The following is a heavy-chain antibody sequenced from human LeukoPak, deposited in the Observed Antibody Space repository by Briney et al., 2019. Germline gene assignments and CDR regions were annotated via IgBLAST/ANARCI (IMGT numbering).Heavy chain of an antibody. CDR2: ISSSGSTI. J-gene: IGHJ4*02. V-gene: IGHV3-11*01. Sequence: GGSLRLSCAASEFSVGSNYMTWVRQAPGKGLEWVSYISSSGSTIYYADSVKGRFTISRDNAKNSLYLQMNSLRAEDTAVYYCARVGGESLTGNVLRYFDWLLYCYFDYWGQGTLVTVSS. CDR1: EFSVGSNY. CDR3: ARVGGESLTGNVLRYFDWLLYCYFDY. D-gene: IGHD3-9*01.